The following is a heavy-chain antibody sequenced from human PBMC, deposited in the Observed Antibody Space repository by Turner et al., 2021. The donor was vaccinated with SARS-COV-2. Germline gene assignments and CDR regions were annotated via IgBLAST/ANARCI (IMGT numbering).Heavy chain of an antibody. CDR1: GSTFSSNC. J-gene: IGHJ4*02. CDR2: INSDGSST. CDR3: VRESIVVVPAADY. D-gene: IGHD2-2*01. Sequence: EVQLVETGGGSIQPGGSLRLSCAVSGSTFSSNCMSWVRQAPGKGLVWVSRINSDGSSTSYADSVKGRFTISRDNAKNTLYLQMNSLRGEDTAVYYCVRESIVVVPAADYWGQGTLVTVSS. V-gene: IGHV3-74*01.